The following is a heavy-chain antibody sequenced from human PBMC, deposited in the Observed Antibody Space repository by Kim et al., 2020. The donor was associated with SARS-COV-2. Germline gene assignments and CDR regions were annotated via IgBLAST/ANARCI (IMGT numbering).Heavy chain of an antibody. V-gene: IGHV1-3*01. CDR1: GYTFSSNA. CDR2: INAANGDT. Sequence: ASVKVSCKGSGYTFSSNAMHWVRQAPGQRLEWMGYINAANGDTKYSQKFQDRVTITRDTSASTDYMDLSSRRSADTAVYFCARATGSGAYLIDYWGQGTLVTVSS. J-gene: IGHJ4*02. CDR3: ARATGSGAYLIDY. D-gene: IGHD3-10*01.